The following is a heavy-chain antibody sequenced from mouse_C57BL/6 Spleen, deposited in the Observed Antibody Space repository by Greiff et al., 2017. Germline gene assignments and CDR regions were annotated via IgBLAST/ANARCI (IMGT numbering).Heavy chain of an antibody. D-gene: IGHD1-3*01. J-gene: IGHJ1*03. CDR1: GFTFSDYG. CDR2: ISSGSSTI. CDR3: ASNFYWYFDV. V-gene: IGHV5-17*01. Sequence: EVKLVESGGGLVKPGGSLKLSCAASGFTFSDYGMHWVRQAPEKGLEWVAYISSGSSTIYYADTVKGRFTISRDNAKNTLFLQMTSLRSEDTAMYYCASNFYWYFDVWCTGTTVTVSS.